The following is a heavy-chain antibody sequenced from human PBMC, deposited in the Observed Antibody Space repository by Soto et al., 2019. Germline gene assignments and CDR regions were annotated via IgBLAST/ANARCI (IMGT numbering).Heavy chain of an antibody. CDR1: GFTFSVSA. D-gene: IGHD6-6*01. CDR2: IRSKANSYAT. J-gene: IGHJ3*02. CDR3: TTPYSSSSGDAFDI. Sequence: GGSLRLSCAASGFTFSVSAMHWVRQASGKGLEWVGRIRSKANSYATAYAASVKGRFTISREDSKNTAYLQMNSLTTEDRAAYYCTTPYSSSSGDAFDIWGQGTMVTVSS. V-gene: IGHV3-73*01.